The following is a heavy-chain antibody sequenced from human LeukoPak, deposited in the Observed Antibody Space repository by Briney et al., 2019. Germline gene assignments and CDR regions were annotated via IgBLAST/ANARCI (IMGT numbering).Heavy chain of an antibody. CDR1: GYTLTELS. J-gene: IGHJ3*02. Sequence: ASVKVSCKVSGYTLTELSMHWVRQAPGQGLEWMGWINPNSGGTNYAQKFQGRVTMTRDTSISTAYMELSRLRSDDTAVYYCARPTYSGSSRDAFGIWGQGTMVTVSS. CDR3: ARPTYSGSSRDAFGI. CDR2: INPNSGGT. D-gene: IGHD1-26*01. V-gene: IGHV1-2*02.